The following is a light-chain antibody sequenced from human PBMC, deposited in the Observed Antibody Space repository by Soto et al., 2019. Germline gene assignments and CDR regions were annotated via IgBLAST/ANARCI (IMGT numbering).Light chain of an antibody. CDR2: GAS. J-gene: IGKJ4*01. V-gene: IGKV3-20*01. Sequence: EIVLTQSPGTLSLSPGERATLACRASQSVSSSYLAWYHQKPGQAPSLLIYGASIRATGIPDRCSGSGSGTDFTLTISILEPDDFALYYCQQYGSSPRVTFGGGTKVQIK. CDR3: QQYGSSPRVT. CDR1: QSVSSSY.